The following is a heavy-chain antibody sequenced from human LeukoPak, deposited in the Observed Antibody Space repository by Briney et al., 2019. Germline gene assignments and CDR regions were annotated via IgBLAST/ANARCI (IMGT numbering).Heavy chain of an antibody. CDR1: GASISNSGYA. J-gene: IGHJ5*02. D-gene: IGHD3-16*01. Sequence: PSETLSLTCTVSGASISNSGYAWAWIRQPPGKGLEWIGSITYSGTTTYNLSPSLKSRVTISADTSKNKYFLQLTSVTAADTAVFYCARETLGTSKIEPWGQGTLVTVSS. CDR3: ARETLGTSKIEP. CDR2: ITYSGTT. V-gene: IGHV4-39*02.